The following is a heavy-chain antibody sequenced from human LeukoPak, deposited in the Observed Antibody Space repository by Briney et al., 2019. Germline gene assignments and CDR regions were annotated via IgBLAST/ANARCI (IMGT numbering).Heavy chain of an antibody. D-gene: IGHD3-3*01. CDR1: GFTVGSNY. J-gene: IGHJ4*02. Sequence: GGSLRLSCAASGFTVGSNYMNWVRHAPGQGLVWVSRIKGDGISTNYADSVKGRFTISRDIAKNTLYLQMNSLRAEDTGVYYCAKDHYWSIDYWGRGTLVTVSS. V-gene: IGHV3-74*01. CDR2: IKGDGIST. CDR3: AKDHYWSIDY.